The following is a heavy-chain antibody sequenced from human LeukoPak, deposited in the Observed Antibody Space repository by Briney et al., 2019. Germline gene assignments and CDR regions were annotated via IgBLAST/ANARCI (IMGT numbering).Heavy chain of an antibody. CDR3: AKKGRYYDSSGYHSLDY. CDR1: GFTFSSYA. J-gene: IGHJ4*02. CDR2: ISGSGGST. D-gene: IGHD3-22*01. V-gene: IGHV3-23*01. Sequence: GGSLRLSCAASGFTFSSYAMSWVRQAPGKGLEWVSAISGSGGSTYYADSVKGRFAISRDNSKNTLYLQMNSLRAEDTAVYYRAKKGRYYDSSGYHSLDYWGQGTLVTVSS.